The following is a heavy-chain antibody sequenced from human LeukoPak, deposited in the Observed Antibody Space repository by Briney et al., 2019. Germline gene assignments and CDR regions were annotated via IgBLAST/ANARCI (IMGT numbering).Heavy chain of an antibody. CDR2: IYPGDSDT. CDR3: ARHGNCSGGSCHKYYFDY. D-gene: IGHD2-15*01. J-gene: IGHJ4*02. CDR1: GCSFTSYW. V-gene: IGHV5-51*01. Sequence: KRGESLRISCKGSGCSFTSYWIGWVRQMPGKGLEWMGIIYPGDSDTRYSPSFQGQVTISADKSISTAYLQWSSLKASDTAMYYCARHGNCSGGSCHKYYFDYWGQGTLVTVSS.